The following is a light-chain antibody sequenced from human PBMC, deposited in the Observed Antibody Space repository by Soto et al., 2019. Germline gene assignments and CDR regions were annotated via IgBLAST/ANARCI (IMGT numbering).Light chain of an antibody. CDR1: QNSSIW. CDR3: QHYNSYSEA. V-gene: IGKV1-5*03. J-gene: IGKJ1*01. Sequence: DIQMNNSPSTLSASVGDRVTITFRASQNSSIWLAWYQQKPGKAPKHLIYKASTLKSGVPSRFSGSGSGTEFTLTISSLQPDDFATYYCQHYNSYSEAFGQGTKVDIK. CDR2: KAS.